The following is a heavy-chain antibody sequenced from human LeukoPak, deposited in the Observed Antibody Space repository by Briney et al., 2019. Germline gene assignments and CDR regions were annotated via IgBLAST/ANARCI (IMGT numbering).Heavy chain of an antibody. D-gene: IGHD3-22*01. CDR1: GYNFSSYW. CDR3: ARQSVPYYYDSSGYYFVAYFFDY. J-gene: IGHJ4*02. Sequence: KNGESLKISCKASGYNFSSYWIGWVRQMPGKGLEWMGIIYPGDSDTRYSPSFQGQVTISADKSISIAYLQWSSLKASDTAMYYCARQSVPYYYDSSGYYFVAYFFDYWGQGTLVTVSS. V-gene: IGHV5-51*01. CDR2: IYPGDSDT.